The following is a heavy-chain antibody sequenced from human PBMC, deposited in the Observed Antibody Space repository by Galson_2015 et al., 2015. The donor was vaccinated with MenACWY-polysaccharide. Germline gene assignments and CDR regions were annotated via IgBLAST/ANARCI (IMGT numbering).Heavy chain of an antibody. J-gene: IGHJ4*02. CDR1: GFTFSSNA. D-gene: IGHD2-2*01. Sequence: LRLSCAASGFTFSSNAMHWVRQAPGKGLEWVAVISYDGSNKYYADSVKGRFTISRDNSMNTLYLQMNSLRAEDTALYYCASGYCSRTTCSPPFDYWGQGTLVTVSS. CDR3: ASGYCSRTTCSPPFDY. V-gene: IGHV3-30-3*01. CDR2: ISYDGSNK.